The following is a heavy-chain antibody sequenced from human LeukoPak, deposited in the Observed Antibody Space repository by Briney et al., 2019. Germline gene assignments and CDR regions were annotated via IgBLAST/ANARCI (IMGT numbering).Heavy chain of an antibody. J-gene: IGHJ4*02. V-gene: IGHV3-9*01. Sequence: GGSLRLSCAASGFKFDNYAMHWVWQAPGKGLEWVSAISWHGATVDYAASVRGRFTISRDSAKKSLHLQMNSLRPEDTALYYCARDRSGNYFESAIDYWGQGALVTVSS. CDR3: ARDRSGNYFESAIDY. D-gene: IGHD1-26*01. CDR1: GFKFDNYA. CDR2: ISWHGATV.